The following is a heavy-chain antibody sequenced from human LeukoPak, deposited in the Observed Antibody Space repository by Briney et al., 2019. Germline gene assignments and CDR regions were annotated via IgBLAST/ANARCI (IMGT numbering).Heavy chain of an antibody. V-gene: IGHV4-59*12. Sequence: SETLSLTCTVSGGSITSYYWSWIQQPPGKGLEWIGYVSYTGSTNYNPSLQSRVTISVDTSKNQFSLKLSSVTAADTAVYYCARVPGHYYYYGMDVWGQGTTVTVPS. CDR2: VSYTGST. CDR3: ARVPGHYYYYGMDV. J-gene: IGHJ6*02. CDR1: GGSITSYY.